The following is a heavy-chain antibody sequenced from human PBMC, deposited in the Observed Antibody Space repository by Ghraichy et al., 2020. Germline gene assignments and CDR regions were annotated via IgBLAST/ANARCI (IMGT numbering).Heavy chain of an antibody. J-gene: IGHJ4*02. D-gene: IGHD3-3*01. CDR2: IWYDGSNK. V-gene: IGHV3-33*08. Sequence: SLRLSCAASGFTFSSYGMHWVRQAPGKGLEWVAVIWYDGSNKYYADSVKGRFTISRDNSKNTLYLQMNSLRAEDTAVYYCARGDFWSGYSRSYYFDYWGQGTLVTVSS. CDR1: GFTFSSYG. CDR3: ARGDFWSGYSRSYYFDY.